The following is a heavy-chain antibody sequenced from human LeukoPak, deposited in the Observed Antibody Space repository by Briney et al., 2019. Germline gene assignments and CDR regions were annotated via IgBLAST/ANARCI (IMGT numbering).Heavy chain of an antibody. CDR1: GFTFSSYG. CDR2: ISYDGSNK. V-gene: IGHV3-30*18. J-gene: IGHJ4*02. Sequence: GWALRLSCAASGFTFSSYGMHWVRQAPGKGLEGVAVISYDGSNKYYADSVKGRFTISRDNSKNTLYLQMNSLRAEDTAVYYCAKVCVVRGAKYYFDYWGQGTLVTVSS. CDR3: AKVCVVRGAKYYFDY. D-gene: IGHD3-10*01.